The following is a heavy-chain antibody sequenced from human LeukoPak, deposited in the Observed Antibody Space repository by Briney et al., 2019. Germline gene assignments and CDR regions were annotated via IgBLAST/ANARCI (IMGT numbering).Heavy chain of an antibody. J-gene: IGHJ4*02. CDR1: GFTFSNYW. Sequence: GGALRLSCAASGFTFSNYWMSWVRQAPGKGLEWVANIKHDGSDKYYVDSVKGRFTFSRDSANNSLYLQMNNLRAEDTAVYYCARGSGYYENFDYWGQGTLGTVSS. CDR3: ARGSGYYENFDY. D-gene: IGHD3-22*01. CDR2: IKHDGSDK. V-gene: IGHV3-7*01.